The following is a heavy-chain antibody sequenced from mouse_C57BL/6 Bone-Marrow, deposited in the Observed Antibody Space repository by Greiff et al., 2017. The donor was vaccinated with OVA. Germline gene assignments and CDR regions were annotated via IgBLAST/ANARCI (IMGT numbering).Heavy chain of an antibody. V-gene: IGHV1-59*01. CDR3: ARLGDEDAYYFDY. CDR2: IDPSDSYT. Sequence: QVQLQQSGAELVRPGTSVKLSCKASGYTFTSYWMHWVKQRPGQGLEWIGVIDPSDSYTNYNQKFKGKATLTVDTSSSTAYMQLSSLTSEDSAVYYCARLGDEDAYYFDYWGQGTTLTVSS. CDR1: GYTFTSYW. J-gene: IGHJ2*01.